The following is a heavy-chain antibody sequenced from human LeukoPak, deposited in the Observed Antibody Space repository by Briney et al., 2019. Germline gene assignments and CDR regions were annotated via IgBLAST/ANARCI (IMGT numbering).Heavy chain of an antibody. CDR2: ISVSGGST. V-gene: IGHV3-23*01. D-gene: IGHD6-13*01. CDR1: GFAFSNYA. CDR3: AKPPYSSSWYPSFDY. Sequence: GGSLRLSCAASGFAFSNYAMSWVRQAPGKGLEWVSTISVSGGSTYYADSVKGRFTISRDTSKNTLYLQMSSLRAEDTAVYYCAKPPYSSSWYPSFDYWGQGTLVTVSS. J-gene: IGHJ4*02.